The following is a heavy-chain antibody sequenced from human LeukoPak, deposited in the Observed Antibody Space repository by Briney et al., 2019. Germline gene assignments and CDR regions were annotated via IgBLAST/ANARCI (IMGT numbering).Heavy chain of an antibody. V-gene: IGHV3-23*01. Sequence: GGSLRLSCAASGFTFSSYAMSWVRQAPGKGLEWVSAISGSGGSTYYADSVKGRFTISRDNSKNTLYLQMNSLRAEDTAVYYCAKVDCSSTSCCGDYWGQETLVTVSS. CDR1: GFTFSSYA. CDR2: ISGSGGST. CDR3: AKVDCSSTSCCGDY. J-gene: IGHJ4*02. D-gene: IGHD2-2*01.